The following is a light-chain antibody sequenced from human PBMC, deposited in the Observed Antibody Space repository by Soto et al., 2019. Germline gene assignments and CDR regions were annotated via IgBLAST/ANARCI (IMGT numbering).Light chain of an antibody. J-gene: IGLJ1*01. CDR2: SNN. V-gene: IGLV1-44*01. CDR3: AAWDDSLNVYV. CDR1: SSNIGSNT. Sequence: QSVMTQPPSASGTPGQRVTISCSGSSSNIGSNTVNWYQQLPGTAPKLLIYSNNQWPSGVPDRISGSKSGTSASLAISGLQSEDEADYYCAAWDDSLNVYVFGTGTKLTVL.